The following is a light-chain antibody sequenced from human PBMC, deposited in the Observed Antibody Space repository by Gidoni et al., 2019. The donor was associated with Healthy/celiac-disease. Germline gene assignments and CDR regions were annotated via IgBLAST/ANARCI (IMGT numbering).Light chain of an antibody. CDR3: QPSYSTPPT. Sequence: DIQMTQSPSSLSASVGDRVTITSRESTSISSYLNWYQQKPGKAPKLLIYAAASVQSGVPSRFSGSGSGTDFTFTIRSLPPEYCATYYCQPSYSTPPTFGQGTKVEIK. V-gene: IGKV1-39*01. CDR1: TSISSY. J-gene: IGKJ1*01. CDR2: AAA.